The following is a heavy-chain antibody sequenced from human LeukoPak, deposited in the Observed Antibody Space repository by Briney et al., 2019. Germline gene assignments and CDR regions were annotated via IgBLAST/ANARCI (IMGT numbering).Heavy chain of an antibody. CDR2: STHTGST. D-gene: IGHD2-2*01. CDR3: ARGRTGAAALDF. CDR1: GGSFSGHY. Sequence: SETLSLTCAVYGGSFSGHYWTWIRQAPGKGLEWIGESTHTGSTNYNPSLKSRVTISADTSKNQFSLKLISVSAADTAVYHCARGRTGAAALDFWGPGTLVTVSS. J-gene: IGHJ4*02. V-gene: IGHV4-34*01.